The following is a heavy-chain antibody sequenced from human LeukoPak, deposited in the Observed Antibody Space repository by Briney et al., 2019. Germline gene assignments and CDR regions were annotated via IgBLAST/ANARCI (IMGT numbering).Heavy chain of an antibody. CDR3: ARIVVVIRGGGDYFDY. CDR1: GLTFSSYA. Sequence: GRSLRLSCAASGLTFSSYAMHWVRQAPGKGLEWVAVISYDGSNKYYADSVKRRFTTSRDNPKNTLYLQMNSLGAEDTAVYYCARIVVVIRGGGDYFDYWGQGTLVTVSS. J-gene: IGHJ4*02. D-gene: IGHD3-22*01. CDR2: ISYDGSNK. V-gene: IGHV3-30-3*01.